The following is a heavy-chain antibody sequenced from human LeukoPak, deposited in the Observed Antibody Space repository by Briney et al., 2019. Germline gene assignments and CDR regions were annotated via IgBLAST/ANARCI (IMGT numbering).Heavy chain of an antibody. CDR1: GFTFSSYA. V-gene: IGHV3-23*01. CDR2: ISVGGGST. J-gene: IGHJ4*02. D-gene: IGHD2-2*01. CDR3: AKPPYCSSTSCTEFDY. Sequence: GGSLRLSCAASGFTFSSYAMSWVRQAPGKGLEWVSSISVGGGSTYYADSVKGRSTISRDNSNNTLYLQMNSLRAEDTAVYYCAKPPYCSSTSCTEFDYWGQGTLVTVSS.